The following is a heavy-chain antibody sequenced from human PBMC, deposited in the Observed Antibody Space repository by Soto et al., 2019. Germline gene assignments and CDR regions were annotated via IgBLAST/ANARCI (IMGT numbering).Heavy chain of an antibody. CDR1: GGSVSYNSYY. CDR2: IFYTGAT. D-gene: IGHD2-21*01. Sequence: QLRLQASGPGLVKPSATLSLTCSVSGGSVSYNSYYWGWIRQPPGKGLEWVGGIFYTGATYYNPSLKDRLSISVDTSKNSFSLNLTSVTAADTAVYFCARLVVVAPVANVWGQGALVTVSS. V-gene: IGHV4-39*01. CDR3: ARLVVVAPVANV. J-gene: IGHJ4*02.